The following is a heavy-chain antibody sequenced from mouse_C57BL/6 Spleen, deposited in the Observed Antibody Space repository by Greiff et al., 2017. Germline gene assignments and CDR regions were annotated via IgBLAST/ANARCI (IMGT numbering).Heavy chain of an antibody. J-gene: IGHJ3*01. CDR3: TTCLGNYGSSYPFAY. Sequence: EVQLQQSGAELVRPGASVKLSCTASGFNIKDDYMHWVKQRPEQGLEWIGWIDPENGDTEYASKFQGKATITEDTSSNTAYLQLSSLTSEDTAVYYCTTCLGNYGSSYPFAYWGQGTLVTVSA. CDR1: GFNIKDDY. CDR2: IDPENGDT. V-gene: IGHV14-4*01. D-gene: IGHD1-1*01.